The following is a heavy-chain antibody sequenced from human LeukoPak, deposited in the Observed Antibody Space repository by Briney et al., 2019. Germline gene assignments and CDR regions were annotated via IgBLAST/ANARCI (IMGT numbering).Heavy chain of an antibody. CDR2: IIPIFGTA. Sequence: SVKVSCKASGGTFSSYAISWVRQAPGQGLEWMGGIIPIFGTANYAQKFQGRVTMTTDTSTSTAYMELRSLRSDDTAVYYCARDQPIGDYYYYYGMDVWGQGTTVTVSS. V-gene: IGHV1-69*05. CDR3: ARDQPIGDYYYYYGMDV. CDR1: GGTFSSYA. J-gene: IGHJ6*02.